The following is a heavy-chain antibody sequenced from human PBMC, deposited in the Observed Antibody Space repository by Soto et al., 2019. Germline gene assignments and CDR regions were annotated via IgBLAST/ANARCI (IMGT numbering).Heavy chain of an antibody. Sequence: PSETLSLTCAVYGGSFSGYYWSWIRQSPGKGLEWIGEVNHRGSTKYNPSLRSRVTISADASKNQFSLSLRSVTAADTAVYYCARVDDFWSQGTLVTVSS. V-gene: IGHV4-34*01. J-gene: IGHJ4*02. CDR1: GGSFSGYY. CDR2: VNHRGST. CDR3: ARVDDF.